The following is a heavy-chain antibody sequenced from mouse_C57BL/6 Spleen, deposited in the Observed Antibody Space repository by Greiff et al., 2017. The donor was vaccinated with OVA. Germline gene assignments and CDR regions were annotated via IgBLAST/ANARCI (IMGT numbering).Heavy chain of an antibody. Sequence: QVQLQQSGAELVKPGASVKMSCKASGYTFTSYWITWVKQRPGQGLEWIGDIYPGSGSTNYNEKFKSKATLTVDTSSSTAYMQLSSLTSEDSAVYYCARGNYDYDDWYFDVWGTGTTVTVSS. CDR2: IYPGSGST. D-gene: IGHD2-4*01. CDR1: GYTFTSYW. J-gene: IGHJ1*03. V-gene: IGHV1-55*01. CDR3: ARGNYDYDDWYFDV.